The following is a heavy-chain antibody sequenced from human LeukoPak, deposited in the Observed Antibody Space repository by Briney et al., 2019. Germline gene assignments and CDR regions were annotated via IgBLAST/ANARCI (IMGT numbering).Heavy chain of an antibody. Sequence: SETLSLTCTVSGGSISSYYWSWIRQPPGKGLEWIGYIYYSGSTNYNPSLKSRVTISVGTSKNQFSLKLSSVTAADTAVYYCARNYDFWSGYLSSYYYYYMDVWGKGTTVTVSS. CDR3: ARNYDFWSGYLSSYYYYYMDV. D-gene: IGHD3-3*01. CDR2: IYYSGST. V-gene: IGHV4-59*01. J-gene: IGHJ6*03. CDR1: GGSISSYY.